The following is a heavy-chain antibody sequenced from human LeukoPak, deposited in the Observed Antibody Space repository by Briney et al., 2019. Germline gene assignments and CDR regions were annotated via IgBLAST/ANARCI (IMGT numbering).Heavy chain of an antibody. Sequence: SETLSLTCAVSGGSFSGYYWSWIRQPPGKGLEWIGEINHSGSTNYNPSLKSRVTISVDTSKNQFSLKLSSVTAADTAVYYCARGRYYDSSGSSLFDYWGQGTLVTVSS. CDR3: ARGRYYDSSGSSLFDY. D-gene: IGHD3-22*01. V-gene: IGHV4-34*01. J-gene: IGHJ4*02. CDR2: INHSGST. CDR1: GGSFSGYY.